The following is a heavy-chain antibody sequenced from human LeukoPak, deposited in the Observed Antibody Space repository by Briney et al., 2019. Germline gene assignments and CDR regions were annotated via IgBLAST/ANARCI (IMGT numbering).Heavy chain of an antibody. CDR3: ARDHEYCSGGSCYWGYFDY. CDR2: IYHSGST. D-gene: IGHD2-15*01. Sequence: SETLSLTCAVSGGSISSSNWWSWVRQPPGKGLEWIGEIYHSGSTNYNPSLKSRVTISVGKSKNQFSLKLSSVTAADTAVYYCARDHEYCSGGSCYWGYFDYWGQGTLVTVSS. J-gene: IGHJ4*02. CDR1: GGSISSSNW. V-gene: IGHV4-4*02.